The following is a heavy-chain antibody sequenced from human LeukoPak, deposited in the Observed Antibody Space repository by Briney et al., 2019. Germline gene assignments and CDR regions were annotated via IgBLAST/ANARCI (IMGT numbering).Heavy chain of an antibody. V-gene: IGHV3-23*01. CDR3: AKDAPYYYDSSGYGGAFDI. D-gene: IGHD3-22*01. CDR1: GFTFSSYG. J-gene: IGHJ3*02. Sequence: GGSLRLSCAASGFTFSSYGMNWVRQAPGKGLEWVSAISGSGGNTYYADSVKGRFTISRDNSKNTLYLQINSLRAEDTAVYYCAKDAPYYYDSSGYGGAFDIWGQGTMVTVSS. CDR2: ISGSGGNT.